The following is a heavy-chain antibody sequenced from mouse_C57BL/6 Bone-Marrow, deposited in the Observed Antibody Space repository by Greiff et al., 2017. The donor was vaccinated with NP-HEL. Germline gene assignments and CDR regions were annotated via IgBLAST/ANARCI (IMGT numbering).Heavy chain of an antibody. CDR2: IDPENGDT. CDR1: GFNFTDDY. V-gene: IGHV14-4*01. D-gene: IGHD2-3*01. Sequence: VQLKQSGAELVRPGASVKLSCTASGFNFTDDYMHWVKQRPEQGLEWIGWIDPENGDTEYASKFQGKATITADTSSNTAYLQLSSLTSEDTAVYYCTTHYDGYFFYAMDYWGRGTSITVSS. CDR3: TTHYDGYFFYAMDY. J-gene: IGHJ4*01.